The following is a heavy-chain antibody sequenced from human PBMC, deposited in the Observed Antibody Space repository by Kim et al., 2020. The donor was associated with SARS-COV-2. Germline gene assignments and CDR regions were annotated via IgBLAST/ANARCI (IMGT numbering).Heavy chain of an antibody. J-gene: IGHJ4*02. Sequence: YADSVKGRFTVSRDNNKNTLDLQMNSLTAEDTALYYCAKDHQSSGWPTFDYWGQGTLVTVYS. D-gene: IGHD6-19*01. CDR3: AKDHQSSGWPTFDY. V-gene: IGHV3-23*01.